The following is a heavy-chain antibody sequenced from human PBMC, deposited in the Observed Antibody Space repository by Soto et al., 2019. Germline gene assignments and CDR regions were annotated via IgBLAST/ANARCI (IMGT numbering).Heavy chain of an antibody. CDR2: IYHTGST. CDR1: GASISSTNW. J-gene: IGHJ4*02. V-gene: IGHV4-4*02. CDR3: ATLPPRIVVVVLPIPT. D-gene: IGHD2-15*01. Sequence: QVQLQESGPRLVKPSGTLSLTCAVSGASISSTNWWTWVRQPPGKGLEWIGEIYHTGSTKYNPSLKSRVTISVDKSNNQFSLNLSSVTAADTAVYYCATLPPRIVVVVLPIPTWGQGTLVTVSS.